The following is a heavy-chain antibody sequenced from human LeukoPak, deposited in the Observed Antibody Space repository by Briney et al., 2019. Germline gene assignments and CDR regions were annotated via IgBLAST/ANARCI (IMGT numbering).Heavy chain of an antibody. CDR3: ARVGLSYGFAGDDY. CDR2: MNPNSGNT. V-gene: IGHV1-8*01. Sequence: ASVKVSCKASGYTFTSYDINWVRQATGQGLEWMGWMNPNSGNTGYAQRFQGRVTMTRNTSISTAYMELSSLRSEDTAVYYCARVGLSYGFAGDDYWGQGTLVTVSS. J-gene: IGHJ4*02. CDR1: GYTFTSYD. D-gene: IGHD5-18*01.